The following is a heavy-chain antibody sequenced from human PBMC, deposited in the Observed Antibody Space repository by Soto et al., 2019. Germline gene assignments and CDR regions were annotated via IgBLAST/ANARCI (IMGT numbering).Heavy chain of an antibody. CDR1: GFTVSSNY. CDR3: ASDSSGPYYYYGMDV. V-gene: IGHV3-66*01. J-gene: IGHJ6*02. Sequence: GGSLRLSCAASGFTVSSNYMSWVRQAPGKGLEWVSVIYSGGSTYYADSVKGRFTISRDNSKNTLYLQMNSLRAEDTAVYYCASDSSGPYYYYGMDVWGQGTTVTVSS. D-gene: IGHD3-22*01. CDR2: IYSGGST.